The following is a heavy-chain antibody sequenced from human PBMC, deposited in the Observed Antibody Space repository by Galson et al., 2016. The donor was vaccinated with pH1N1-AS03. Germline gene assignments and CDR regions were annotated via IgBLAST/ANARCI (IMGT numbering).Heavy chain of an antibody. CDR2: VNKDEDER. V-gene: IGHV3-7*01. CDR1: GFSISSGA. Sequence: SLRLSCAVSGFSISSGAMTWVRQDPGKGLEWVATVNKDEDERYYMGSVKGRCTISRDNVRNSLYLQMNSLRDEDTGVYFCARWSNNWDWATDYWGQGTLVTVSS. D-gene: IGHD1-1*01. CDR3: ARWSNNWDWATDY. J-gene: IGHJ4*02.